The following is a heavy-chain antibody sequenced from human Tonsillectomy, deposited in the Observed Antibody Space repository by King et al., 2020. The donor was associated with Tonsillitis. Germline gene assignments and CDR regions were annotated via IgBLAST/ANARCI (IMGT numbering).Heavy chain of an antibody. CDR1: GFTFSSYA. J-gene: IGHJ5*02. CDR3: AKAYVGAGTWAPWFDP. V-gene: IGHV3-23*04. D-gene: IGHD6-19*01. CDR2: ISGSGGST. Sequence: QPVQSGGGLVQPGGSLRLSCAASGFTFSSYAMSWVRQAPGKGLEWVSAISGSGGSTYYADSVKGRFTISRDNSKNTLYLQMNSLRAEDTAVYYCAKAYVGAGTWAPWFDPWGQGTLVTVSS.